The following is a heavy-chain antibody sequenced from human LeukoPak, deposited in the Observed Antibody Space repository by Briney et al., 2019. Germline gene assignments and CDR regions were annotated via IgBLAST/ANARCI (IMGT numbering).Heavy chain of an antibody. CDR3: AREKYYDFWSGYSIFGSMAYYMDV. CDR2: IYSGGST. Sequence: GGSLRLSCAASGFTVSSNYMSWVRQAPGKGLEWVSVIYSGGSTYYADSVKGRFTISRDNSKDTLYLQMNSLRAEDTAVYYCAREKYYDFWSGYSIFGSMAYYMDVWGKGTTVTVSS. D-gene: IGHD3-3*01. CDR1: GFTVSSNY. V-gene: IGHV3-53*01. J-gene: IGHJ6*03.